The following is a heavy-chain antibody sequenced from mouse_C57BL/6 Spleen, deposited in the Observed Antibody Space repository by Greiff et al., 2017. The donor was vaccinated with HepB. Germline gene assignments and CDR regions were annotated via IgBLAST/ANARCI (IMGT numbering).Heavy chain of an antibody. V-gene: IGHV14-3*01. D-gene: IGHD1-1*01. Sequence: EVKLQESVAELVRPGASVKLSCTASGFNIKNTYMHWVKQRPEQGLEWIGRIDPANGNTKYAPKFQGKATITADTSSNTAYLQLSSLTSEDTAIYYCARGAGSSYYAMDYWGQRTSVTVSS. CDR3: ARGAGSSYYAMDY. CDR1: GFNIKNTY. J-gene: IGHJ4*01. CDR2: IDPANGNT.